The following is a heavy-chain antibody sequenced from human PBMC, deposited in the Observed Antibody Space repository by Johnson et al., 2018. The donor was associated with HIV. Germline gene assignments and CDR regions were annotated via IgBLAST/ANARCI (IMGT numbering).Heavy chain of an antibody. CDR1: GFTFSSYW. V-gene: IGHV3-74*01. Sequence: VQLVESGGALVQPGGSLRLSCAASGFTFSSYWMHWVRQAPGKGLVWVSRINSDGSSTNYADSVRGRFTISRDNSKNTLFLQMNSLRAGDTAVYYCARETVTSGAFDIWGQGTMVTVSS. J-gene: IGHJ3*02. CDR3: ARETVTSGAFDI. CDR2: INSDGSST. D-gene: IGHD4-11*01.